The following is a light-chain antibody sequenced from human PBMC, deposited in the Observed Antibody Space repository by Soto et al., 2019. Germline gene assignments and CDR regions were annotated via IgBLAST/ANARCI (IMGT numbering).Light chain of an antibody. Sequence: QSALTQPASVSGSPGQSITISRTGTSSDVGGYKYVSWYQQHPGKAPKLMIRDVSDRPSGVSIRFSGSKSGNTASLTISGLQAEDEADYYCSSYTSTTTLVFGGGTKLTVL. J-gene: IGLJ3*02. CDR3: SSYTSTTTLV. CDR2: DVS. CDR1: SSDVGGYKY. V-gene: IGLV2-14*03.